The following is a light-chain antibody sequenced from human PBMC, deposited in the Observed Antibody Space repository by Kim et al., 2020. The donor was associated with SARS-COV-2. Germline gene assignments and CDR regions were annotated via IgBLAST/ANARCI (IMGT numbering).Light chain of an antibody. CDR2: YDS. CDR3: QVWDSSSDHRV. CDR1: NIGSKS. J-gene: IGLJ3*02. V-gene: IGLV3-21*04. Sequence: APEKTAKITCGGNNIGSKSVQWYQPKPGQAPVLVIYYDSDRPSGIPERFSGSNSGNTATLTISRVEAGDEADYYCQVWDSSSDHRVFGGGTKLTVL.